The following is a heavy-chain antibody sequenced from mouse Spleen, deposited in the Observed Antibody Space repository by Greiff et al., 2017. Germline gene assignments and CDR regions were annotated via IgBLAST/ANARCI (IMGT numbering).Heavy chain of an antibody. CDR2: IYPGSGNT. CDR3: ARCGDWYFDV. J-gene: IGHJ1*01. V-gene: IGHV1-66*01. CDR1: GYSFTSYY. Sequence: VQLQQSGPELVKHGASVKISCKASGYSFTSYYIHWVKQRPGQGLEWIGWIYPGSGNTKYNEKFKGKATLTADTSSSTAYMQLSSLTSEDSAVYYCARCGDWYFDVWGAGTTVTVSS.